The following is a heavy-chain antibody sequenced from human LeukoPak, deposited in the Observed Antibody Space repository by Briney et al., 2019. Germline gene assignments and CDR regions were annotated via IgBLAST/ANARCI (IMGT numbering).Heavy chain of an antibody. D-gene: IGHD2-2*01. Sequence: SQTLSLTCTVSGGSISSGDYYWSWIRQPPGKGLEWLGYIYYSGCTYYNPSRKSRVTISVDTSQNQFSLKLSSVTAADTAVYYCARGGVPYCSSPSCYSQRGTIAFDYWGQGTLVTVSS. CDR3: ARGGVPYCSSPSCYSQRGTIAFDY. CDR2: IYYSGCT. CDR1: GGSISSGDYY. J-gene: IGHJ4*02. V-gene: IGHV4-30-4*01.